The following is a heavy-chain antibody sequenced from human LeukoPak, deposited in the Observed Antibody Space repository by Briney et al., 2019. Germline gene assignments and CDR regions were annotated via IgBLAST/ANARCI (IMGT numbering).Heavy chain of an antibody. V-gene: IGHV1-18*04. J-gene: IGHJ6*03. CDR2: ISTYNGNT. Sequence: GASVKVSCKASGYTFTGYYMHWVRQAPGQGLEWMGWISTYNGNTNYAQKLQGTVTMTTDTSTSTAYMELRRLRSDDTAVYYCARDLGRYCSGGSCHYYSYYMDVWGKGTTVTVSS. D-gene: IGHD2-15*01. CDR3: ARDLGRYCSGGSCHYYSYYMDV. CDR1: GYTFTGYY.